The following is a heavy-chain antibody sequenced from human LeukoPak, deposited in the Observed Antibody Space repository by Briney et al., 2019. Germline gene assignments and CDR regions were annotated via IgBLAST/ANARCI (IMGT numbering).Heavy chain of an antibody. CDR3: ARGPLTVTAYYYYYMDV. CDR2: IIPIFGTA. CDR1: GGTFSSYA. Sequence: SVKVSCKASGGTFSSYAISWVRQAPGQGLEWMGRIIPIFGTANYAQKFQGRVTTTTDESTSTAYMELSSLRSEDTAVYYCARGPLTVTAYYYYYMDVWGKGTTVTVSS. D-gene: IGHD4-11*01. J-gene: IGHJ6*03. V-gene: IGHV1-69*05.